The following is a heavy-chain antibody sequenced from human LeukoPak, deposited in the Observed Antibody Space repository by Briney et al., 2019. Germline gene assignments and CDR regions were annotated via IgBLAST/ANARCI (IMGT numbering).Heavy chain of an antibody. Sequence: GGSLRLSCAASGFTFSSYAMHWVRQAPGKGLEYVSAISSNGGSTYYANSVKGRFTISRGNSKNTLYLQMGSLRAEDMAVYYCARGARGGSGLFDYWGQGTLVTVSS. V-gene: IGHV3-64*01. CDR3: ARGARGGSGLFDY. J-gene: IGHJ4*02. CDR2: ISSNGGST. CDR1: GFTFSSYA. D-gene: IGHD3-10*01.